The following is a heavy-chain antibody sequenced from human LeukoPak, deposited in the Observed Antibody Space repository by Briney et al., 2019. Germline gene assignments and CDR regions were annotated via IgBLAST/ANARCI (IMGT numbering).Heavy chain of an antibody. CDR2: IYSGGNT. CDR3: ARDETGTLDY. D-gene: IGHD1-1*01. Sequence: GGSLRLSRAASGFTVSNNYMSWVRQAPGKGLEWVSVIYSGGNTYYADSVKGRFTISRDNSKNTLYLQMNSLRGEDTAVYYCARDETGTLDYWGQGTLVTVSS. J-gene: IGHJ4*02. CDR1: GFTVSNNY. V-gene: IGHV3-66*02.